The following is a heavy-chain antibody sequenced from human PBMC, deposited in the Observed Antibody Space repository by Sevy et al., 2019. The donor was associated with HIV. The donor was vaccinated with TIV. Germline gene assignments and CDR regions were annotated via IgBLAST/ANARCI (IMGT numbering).Heavy chain of an antibody. CDR3: AREGWTRPHDY. V-gene: IGHV3-23*01. D-gene: IGHD2-15*01. CDR1: GFAFYDYS. Sequence: RGSLRLSCAASGFAFYDYSMSWIRQAPGKGLEWVATLSFGCGKINYANSVKGRFTISRDNSKNSFYLQMDNLRVEDTALYYCAREGWTRPHDYWGQGTRVTVSS. J-gene: IGHJ4*02. CDR2: LSFGCGKI.